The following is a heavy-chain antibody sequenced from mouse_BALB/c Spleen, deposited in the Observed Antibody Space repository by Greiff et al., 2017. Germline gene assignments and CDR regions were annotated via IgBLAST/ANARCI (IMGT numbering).Heavy chain of an antibody. CDR2: ISSGGSYT. Sequence: EVNVVESGGGLVKPGGSLKLSCAASGFTFSSYAMSWVRQSPEKRLEWVAEISSGGSYTYYPDTVTGRFTISRDNAKNTLYLEMSSLRSEDTAMYYCARRQVRRGGFDYWGQGTTLTVSS. D-gene: IGHD2-14*01. V-gene: IGHV5-9-4*01. CDR1: GFTFSSYA. J-gene: IGHJ2*01. CDR3: ARRQVRRGGFDY.